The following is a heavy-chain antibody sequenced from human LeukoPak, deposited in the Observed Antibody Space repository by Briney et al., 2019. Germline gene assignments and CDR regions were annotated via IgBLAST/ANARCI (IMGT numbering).Heavy chain of an antibody. J-gene: IGHJ4*02. D-gene: IGHD1-14*01. CDR3: AKPAKTDYTDY. V-gene: IGHV3-23*01. Sequence: PGGSLRLSCAASGFTFSSYEMNWVRQAPGKGLEWVSAISGSSGNTYYADSVKGRFTISRDNSKNTLYLQMNSLRAEDTALYYCAKPAKTDYTDYWGKGTLVTVSS. CDR2: ISGSSGNT. CDR1: GFTFSSYE.